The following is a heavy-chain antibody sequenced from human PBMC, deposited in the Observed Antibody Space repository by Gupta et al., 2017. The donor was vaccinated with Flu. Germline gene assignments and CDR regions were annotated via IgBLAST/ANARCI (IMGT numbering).Heavy chain of an antibody. Sequence: EVQLVESGGGLVKPGGSLRLSCAASGFTFSSYSMNWVRQAPGKGLEGVSSISSSSSYIYYADSVKGRFTISRDNAKNSRYLQMNSLRAEDTAVYYCARPIAAADPYYYGMDVWGQGTTVTVSS. V-gene: IGHV3-21*01. D-gene: IGHD6-13*01. CDR2: ISSSSSYI. J-gene: IGHJ6*02. CDR3: ARPIAAADPYYYGMDV. CDR1: GFTFSSYS.